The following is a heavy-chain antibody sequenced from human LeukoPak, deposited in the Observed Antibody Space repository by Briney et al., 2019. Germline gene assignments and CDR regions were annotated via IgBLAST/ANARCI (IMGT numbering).Heavy chain of an antibody. J-gene: IGHJ6*03. D-gene: IGHD3-3*01. CDR1: GGFISSYY. Sequence: SETLSLTCTVSGGFISSYYWSWIRQPPGKGLEWIGYIYYSGSTNYNPSLKSRVTMSVDTSKNQFSLKLSSVTAADTAVYYCARELAYYDFWSGPMNYYYYYMDVWGKGTTVTVSS. V-gene: IGHV4-59*12. CDR2: IYYSGST. CDR3: ARELAYYDFWSGPMNYYYYYMDV.